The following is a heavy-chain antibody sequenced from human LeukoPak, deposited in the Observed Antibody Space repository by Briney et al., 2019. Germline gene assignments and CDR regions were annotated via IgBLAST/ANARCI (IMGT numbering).Heavy chain of an antibody. CDR1: GFTFSSYW. V-gene: IGHV3-7*01. Sequence: PGGSLRLSCAASGFTFSSYWMSWVRQAPGKGLEWVANIKQDGSEKYYVDSVKGRFTISRDNAKNSLYLQMNSLRAEDTAVYYCARDQQWLLRNWFDPWGQGTLVTVSS. D-gene: IGHD3-22*01. CDR2: IKQDGSEK. J-gene: IGHJ5*02. CDR3: ARDQQWLLRNWFDP.